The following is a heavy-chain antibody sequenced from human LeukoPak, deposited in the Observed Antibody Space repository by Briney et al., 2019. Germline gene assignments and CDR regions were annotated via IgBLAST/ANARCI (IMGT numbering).Heavy chain of an antibody. Sequence: PSETLSLTCAVYGGSFSGYYWSWIRQPPGKGLEWIGEINHSGSTNYNPSLKSRVTISVDTSKNQFSLKLSSVTAGDTAVYYCARAYGSYYYYGMDVWGQGTTVTVSS. D-gene: IGHD2-8*01. CDR3: ARAYGSYYYYGMDV. V-gene: IGHV4-34*01. CDR2: INHSGST. J-gene: IGHJ6*02. CDR1: GGSFSGYY.